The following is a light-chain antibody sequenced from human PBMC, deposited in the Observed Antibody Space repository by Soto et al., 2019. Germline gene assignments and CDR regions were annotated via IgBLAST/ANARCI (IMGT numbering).Light chain of an antibody. Sequence: SPTQPSPLSGAPGQSITLSCPRPNSDVCGYNYVSWYQHHPGKAPKLIIYDVSNRPSGVSIRFSGSKSDNTASLTISGLQPEDEADYHCSSYTTSNTRQIVFGTGTKVTVL. CDR2: DVS. V-gene: IGLV2-14*03. J-gene: IGLJ1*01. CDR3: SSYTTSNTRQIV. CDR1: NSDVCGYNY.